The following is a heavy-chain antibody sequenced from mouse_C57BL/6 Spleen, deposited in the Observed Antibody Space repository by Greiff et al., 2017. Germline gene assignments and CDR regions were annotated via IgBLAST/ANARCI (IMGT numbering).Heavy chain of an antibody. CDR3: ARSAYDYDGNWAMDY. Sequence: EVQLQQSGPELVKPGASVKISCKASGYTFTDYYMNWVKQSHGKSLEWIGDINPNNGGTSYNQKFKGKATLTVDKSSSTAYMELRSLTSEDSAVYYCARSAYDYDGNWAMDYWGQGTSVTVSS. D-gene: IGHD2-4*01. CDR2: INPNNGGT. V-gene: IGHV1-26*01. CDR1: GYTFTDYY. J-gene: IGHJ4*01.